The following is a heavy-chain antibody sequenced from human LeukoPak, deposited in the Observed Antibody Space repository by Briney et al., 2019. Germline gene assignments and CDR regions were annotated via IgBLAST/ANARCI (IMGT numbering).Heavy chain of an antibody. Sequence: GGSLRLSCAVSGFSVSNNYMNWVRQAPGKGLEWVAVISYDGSNKYYADSVKGRFTISRDNSKNTLYLQMNSLRAEDTAVYYCARDSSSWDQYDYWGQGTLVTVSS. CDR1: GFSVSNNY. D-gene: IGHD6-13*01. V-gene: IGHV3-30-3*01. CDR3: ARDSSSWDQYDY. J-gene: IGHJ4*02. CDR2: ISYDGSNK.